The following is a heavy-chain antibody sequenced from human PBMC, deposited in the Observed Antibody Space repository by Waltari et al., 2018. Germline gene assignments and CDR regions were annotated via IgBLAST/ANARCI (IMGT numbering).Heavy chain of an antibody. CDR1: GGTFSSYA. D-gene: IGHD3-3*01. V-gene: IGHV1-69*05. CDR2: IIPIFGTA. Sequence: QVQLVQSGAEVKKPGSSVKVSCKASGGTFSSYAISWVRPAPGQGLEWMGGIIPIFGTANYAQKFQGRVTITTDESTSTAYMELSSLRSEDTAVYYCASTSEEYDFWSGYSYYYMDVWGKGTTVTVSS. J-gene: IGHJ6*03. CDR3: ASTSEEYDFWSGYSYYYMDV.